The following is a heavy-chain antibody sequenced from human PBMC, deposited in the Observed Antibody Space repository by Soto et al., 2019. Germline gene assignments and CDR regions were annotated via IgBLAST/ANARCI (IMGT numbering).Heavy chain of an antibody. CDR2: IIPILGIA. CDR1: GGTFSSYT. Sequence: QVQLVQSGAEVKKPGSSVKVSCKASGGTFSSYTISWVRQAPGQGLEWMGRIIPILGIANYAQKFQGRVTITADKSTSTAYMELSSLRSEDTAVYYCARDPNCGGDCSIDYWGKGTLVTVSS. CDR3: ARDPNCGGDCSIDY. V-gene: IGHV1-69*08. D-gene: IGHD2-21*02. J-gene: IGHJ4*02.